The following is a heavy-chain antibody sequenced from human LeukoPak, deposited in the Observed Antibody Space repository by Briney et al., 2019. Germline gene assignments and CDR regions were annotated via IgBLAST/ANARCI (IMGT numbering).Heavy chain of an antibody. V-gene: IGHV3-15*01. CDR3: TTDGRNYDFWSGLAYYFDY. D-gene: IGHD3-3*01. J-gene: IGHJ4*02. CDR2: IKSKTDGGTT. Sequence: GGSLRLSCAASGFTFSNAWMSWVRQAPGKGLEWVGRIKSKTDGGTTDYAAPVKGRFTISRDDSKNTLYPQMNSLKTEDTAVYYCTTDGRNYDFWSGLAYYFDYWGQGTLVTVSS. CDR1: GFTFSNAW.